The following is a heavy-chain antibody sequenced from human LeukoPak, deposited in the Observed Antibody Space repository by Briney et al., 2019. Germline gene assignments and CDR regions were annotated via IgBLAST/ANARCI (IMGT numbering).Heavy chain of an antibody. CDR2: ISGDGGST. Sequence: GGSLRLSCAASGFTFDDYAMHWVRQAPGKGLEWVSLISGDGGSTYYADSVKGRFTISRDNSKNTLYLQMNSLRTEDTAVYYCAKDRASHYYGSGSCYSWGQGTLVTVSS. D-gene: IGHD3-10*01. CDR1: GFTFDDYA. J-gene: IGHJ4*02. V-gene: IGHV3-43*02. CDR3: AKDRASHYYGSGSCYS.